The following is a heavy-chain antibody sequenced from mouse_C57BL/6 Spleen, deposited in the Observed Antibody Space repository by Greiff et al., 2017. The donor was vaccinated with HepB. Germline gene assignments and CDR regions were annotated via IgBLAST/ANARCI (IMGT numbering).Heavy chain of an antibody. J-gene: IGHJ1*03. CDR2: ISYSGST. CDR1: GYSITSDY. Sequence: EVKLQESGPGLAKPSQTLSLTCSVPGYSITSDYWNWIRKFPGNKLEYMGYISYSGSTYYNPSLKSRISITRDTSKNQYYLQLNSVTTEDTATYYCARDYGSSHWYFDVWGTGTTVTVSS. D-gene: IGHD1-1*01. CDR3: ARDYGSSHWYFDV. V-gene: IGHV3-8*01.